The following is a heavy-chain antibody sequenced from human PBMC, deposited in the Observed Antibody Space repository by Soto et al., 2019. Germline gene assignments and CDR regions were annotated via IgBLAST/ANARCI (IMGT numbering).Heavy chain of an antibody. J-gene: IGHJ4*02. CDR1: GFTFSSHI. CDR3: ARDRHYYDSSGFRRELDY. D-gene: IGHD3-22*01. V-gene: IGHV3-21*01. CDR2: ISSSSSYI. Sequence: SGGSLRLSCAASGFTFSSHIMNWVRQAPGKGLEWVSSISSSSSYIYYADSVKGRFTISRDNAKNSLYLQMNSLRAEDTAVYYCARDRHYYDSSGFRRELDYWGQGTLVTVSS.